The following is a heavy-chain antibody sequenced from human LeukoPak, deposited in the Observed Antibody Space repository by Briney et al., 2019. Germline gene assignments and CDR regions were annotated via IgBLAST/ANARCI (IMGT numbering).Heavy chain of an antibody. CDR1: GFTVSSNY. Sequence: GGSLRLSCAASGFTVSSNYMSWVRQAPGKGLEWVSVIYIGGSTYYADSVKGRFTISRDNAKNSLYLQMNSLRAEDTAVYYCARGSASSGWNGDDYWGQGTLVTVSS. D-gene: IGHD6-19*01. V-gene: IGHV3-53*01. CDR3: ARGSASSGWNGDDY. J-gene: IGHJ4*02. CDR2: IYIGGST.